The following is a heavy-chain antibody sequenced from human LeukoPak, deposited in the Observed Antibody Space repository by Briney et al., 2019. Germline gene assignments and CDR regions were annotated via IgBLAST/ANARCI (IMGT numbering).Heavy chain of an antibody. D-gene: IGHD3-9*01. J-gene: IGHJ4*02. Sequence: GGSLRLSCAASGFTFSYSSMNWVRQAPGKGLEWLSYISSSSYTIYYADSVKGRFTISRDNAKNSLYLQMNSLRPEDTAVYYCARGQYDILTGLPLPDSWGQGTLVTVSS. CDR1: GFTFSYSS. CDR2: ISSSSYTI. V-gene: IGHV3-48*01. CDR3: ARGQYDILTGLPLPDS.